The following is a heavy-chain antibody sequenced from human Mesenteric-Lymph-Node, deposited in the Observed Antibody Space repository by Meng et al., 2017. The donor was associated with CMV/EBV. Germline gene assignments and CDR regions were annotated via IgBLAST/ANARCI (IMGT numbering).Heavy chain of an antibody. CDR1: GFTFSAYE. Sequence: KVSCKASGFTFSAYEIAWVRQVPGKGLEWVALIYPGGSKTRYGPSFEGQVTISADWSANVAYLQWTSLRASDTAIYYCARHARPCRTACLEFDLWGRGTLVTVSS. CDR2: IYPGGSKT. D-gene: IGHD2-2*01. CDR3: ARHARPCRTACLEFDL. V-gene: IGHV5-51*01. J-gene: IGHJ4*02.